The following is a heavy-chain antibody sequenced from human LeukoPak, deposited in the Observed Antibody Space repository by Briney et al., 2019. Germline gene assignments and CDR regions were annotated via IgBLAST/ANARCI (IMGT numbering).Heavy chain of an antibody. J-gene: IGHJ6*03. CDR1: GFTFSNYA. CDR2: ISAGGGST. Sequence: GGSLRLSCAASGFTFSNYAMSWVRQAPGKGLEWVSAISAGGGSTYYADSVRGRFTISRDNSKNTLYLQMNSLRAEDTAVYYCAKKGGSVSSPYYYYYMDVWGKGTTVTVSS. D-gene: IGHD6-6*01. V-gene: IGHV3-23*01. CDR3: AKKGGSVSSPYYYYYMDV.